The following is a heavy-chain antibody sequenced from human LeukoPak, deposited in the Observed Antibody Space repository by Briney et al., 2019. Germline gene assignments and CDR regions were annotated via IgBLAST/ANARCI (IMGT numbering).Heavy chain of an antibody. CDR3: ARMTSSGWYAAGYYFDY. CDR2: FHTSGST. D-gene: IGHD6-19*01. Sequence: SETLSLTCTVSGVSIRSYYWSWIRQPAGKGLEWIGRFHTSGSTNYNPSLKSRVTISVDTSKNQFSLKMSSVTAADTAVYYCARMTSSGWYAAGYYFDYWGQGTLVTVSS. CDR1: GVSIRSYY. V-gene: IGHV4-4*07. J-gene: IGHJ4*02.